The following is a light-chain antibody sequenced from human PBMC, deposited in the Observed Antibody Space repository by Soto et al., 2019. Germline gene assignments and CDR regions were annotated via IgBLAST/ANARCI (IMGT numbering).Light chain of an antibody. V-gene: IGKV1-5*01. CDR1: QSVSMW. CDR2: DSS. Sequence: DTQMTQSPSTLSASVGDRVTLTCRASQSVSMWLAWYQQKPGKAPRLLIYDSSNLESGVPSRFSGSGSGTEFTLTISSLQPDDFATYYCQQYNSSPWGFGQGTKVDIK. CDR3: QQYNSSPWG. J-gene: IGKJ1*01.